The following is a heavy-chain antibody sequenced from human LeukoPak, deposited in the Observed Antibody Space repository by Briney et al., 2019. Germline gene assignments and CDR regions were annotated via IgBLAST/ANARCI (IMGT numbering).Heavy chain of an antibody. D-gene: IGHD3-10*01. CDR1: GFTFSRYC. Sequence: GGSLRLSCAASGFTFSRYCMTWVRQAPGKGLEWVSVIYGDDSAYYADSVKGRFTISRDNSKNTLYLQMNSLRAEDTAIYYCAKGSSLLWFGEGPLNWGQGTLVTVSS. CDR3: AKGSSLLWFGEGPLN. CDR2: IYGDDSA. V-gene: IGHV3-23*03. J-gene: IGHJ4*02.